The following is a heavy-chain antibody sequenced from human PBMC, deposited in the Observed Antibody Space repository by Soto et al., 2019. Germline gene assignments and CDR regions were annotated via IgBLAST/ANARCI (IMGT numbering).Heavy chain of an antibody. D-gene: IGHD4-17*01. J-gene: IGHJ6*02. CDR1: GGSISSYY. Sequence: SETLSLTCTVSGGSISSYYWSWIRQPPGKGLEWIGYIYYSGSTNYNPSLKSRVTISVDTSKNQFSLKLSSVTAADTAVYYCARDRDYGGNYYYYGMDVWGQGTTVTVSS. CDR2: IYYSGST. V-gene: IGHV4-59*01. CDR3: ARDRDYGGNYYYYGMDV.